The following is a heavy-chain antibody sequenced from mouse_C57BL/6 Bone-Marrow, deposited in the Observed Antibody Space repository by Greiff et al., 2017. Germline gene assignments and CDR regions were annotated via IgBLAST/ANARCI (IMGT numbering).Heavy chain of an antibody. CDR2: IDPENGDT. Sequence: EVQLQQSGAELVRPGASVKLSCTASGFNIKDDYMHWVKQRPEQGLEWIGWIDPENGDTEYASKFQGKATITADTSSNTAYLQLSSLTSEDTAVYYCTGLLYPRYFDYCGQGTTLTVSS. D-gene: IGHD2-1*01. V-gene: IGHV14-4*01. CDR1: GFNIKDDY. CDR3: TGLLYPRYFDY. J-gene: IGHJ2*01.